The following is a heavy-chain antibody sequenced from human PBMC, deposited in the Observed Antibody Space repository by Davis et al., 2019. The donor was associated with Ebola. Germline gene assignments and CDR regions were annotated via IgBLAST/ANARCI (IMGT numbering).Heavy chain of an antibody. V-gene: IGHV2-70*04. CDR2: IDWDDDK. CDR1: GFSLSTSGMR. Sequence: SGPTLVKPTQTLTLTCTFSGFSLSTSGMRVSWIRQPPGKALEWLARIDWDDDKFYSTSLKTRLTISKDTSKNQVVLTMTNMDPVDTATYYCARSRLVGGGFDYWGQGTLVTVSS. D-gene: IGHD1-1*01. J-gene: IGHJ4*02. CDR3: ARSRLVGGGFDY.